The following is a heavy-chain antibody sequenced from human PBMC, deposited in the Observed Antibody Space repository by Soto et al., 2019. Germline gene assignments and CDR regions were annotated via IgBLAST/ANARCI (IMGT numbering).Heavy chain of an antibody. Sequence: QVQLVQSGAEVKKPGASVKVSCKASGYTFTSYGISWVRQAPGQGLEWMGWISAYNGNTNYAQKLQGRVTMTTDTSTRTAYMELRSLRSDDTAVYYCARGRITIFGVASRAYYYYYMDVWGKGTTVTVSS. V-gene: IGHV1-18*01. J-gene: IGHJ6*03. D-gene: IGHD3-3*01. CDR3: ARGRITIFGVASRAYYYYYMDV. CDR2: ISAYNGNT. CDR1: GYTFTSYG.